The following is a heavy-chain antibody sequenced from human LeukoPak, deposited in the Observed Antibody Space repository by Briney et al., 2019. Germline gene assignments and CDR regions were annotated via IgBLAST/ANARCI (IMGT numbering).Heavy chain of an antibody. CDR3: ARLGSYYDILTGPGTDWFDP. J-gene: IGHJ5*02. V-gene: IGHV4-38-2*02. Sequence: SETLSLTCTVSGYSISSGYFWGWIRQPPGKGLEGIGSIYHSGTTYYNPSLKSRVTISVDTSKNQFSLKLTSVTAADTAVYYCARLGSYYDILTGPGTDWFDPWGQGTLVTVSS. CDR1: GYSISSGYF. CDR2: IYHSGTT. D-gene: IGHD3-9*01.